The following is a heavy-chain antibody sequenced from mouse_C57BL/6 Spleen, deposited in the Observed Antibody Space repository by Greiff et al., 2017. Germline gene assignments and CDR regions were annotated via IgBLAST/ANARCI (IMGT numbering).Heavy chain of an antibody. CDR1: GYTFPSYW. D-gene: IGHD2-4*01. J-gene: IGHJ4*01. CDR2: IDPSASYT. V-gene: IGHV1-69*01. CDR3: ARGAIYYDSSYAMDY. Sequence: QVQLQQPGAELVMPGASVKLSCKASGYTFPSYWMHWVKQRPGQGLEWIGEIDPSASYTNYNQKFKGKSTLTVDKSSSPAYMQLSSLTSEDSAVYYCARGAIYYDSSYAMDYWGQGTSVTVSS.